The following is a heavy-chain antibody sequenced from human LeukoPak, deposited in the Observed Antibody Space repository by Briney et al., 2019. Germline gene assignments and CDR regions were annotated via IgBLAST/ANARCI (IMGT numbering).Heavy chain of an antibody. CDR3: AKWGDYDVLTGYYVSDY. CDR2: ITGSGGNT. J-gene: IGHJ4*02. Sequence: GGSLRLPCAVSGFTFSNYAMSWVRQAPGKGLEWVSAITGSGGNTYYADSVKGRFTISRDNSKNTVFLQMNSLRAEDTAVYYCAKWGDYDVLTGYYVSDYWGQGTLVTVSS. V-gene: IGHV3-23*01. CDR1: GFTFSNYA. D-gene: IGHD3-9*01.